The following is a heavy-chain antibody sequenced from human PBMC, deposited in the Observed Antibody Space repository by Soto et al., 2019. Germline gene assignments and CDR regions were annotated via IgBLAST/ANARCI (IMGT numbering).Heavy chain of an antibody. J-gene: IGHJ6*04. CDR2: INGGTGQT. Sequence: ASVKVSCKASGYTFTTHAMHGVRQAPGQSLEWMGWINGGTGQTKHSQRLQGRVNIKRDTSARTAYMELSSMRYADTALYSCARGNGTDANYYYYGLDIWGKGTRVTVSS. CDR1: GYTFTTHA. CDR3: ARGNGTDANYYYYGLDI. V-gene: IGHV1-3*01. D-gene: IGHD1-1*01.